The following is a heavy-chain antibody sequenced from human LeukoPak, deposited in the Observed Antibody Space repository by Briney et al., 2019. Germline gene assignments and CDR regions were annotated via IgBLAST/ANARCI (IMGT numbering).Heavy chain of an antibody. CDR3: ARDRGGPFWSGYPDY. J-gene: IGHJ4*02. CDR1: GYPFTSYA. V-gene: IGHV1-3*01. CDR2: INAGNGNT. Sequence: ASVKVSCKASGYPFTSYAMHWVRQAPGQRLEWMGWINAGNGNTKYSQKFQGRVTITRDTSASTAYMELSSLRSEDTAVYYCARDRGGPFWSGYPDYWGQGTLVTVSS. D-gene: IGHD3-3*01.